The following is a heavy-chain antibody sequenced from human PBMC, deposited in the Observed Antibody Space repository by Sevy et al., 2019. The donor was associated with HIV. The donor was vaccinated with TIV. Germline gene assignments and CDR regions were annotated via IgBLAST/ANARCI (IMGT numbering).Heavy chain of an antibody. CDR1: GFTFSTYN. CDR3: TRGKGSSYY. D-gene: IGHD6-6*01. Sequence: GGSLRLSCAASGFTFSTYNMNWVRQAPGKGLEWISYISSSSNTIDYADSVKGRFTISRDNAKNSVYLQMNSLRGEDTAVYYCTRGKGSSYYWGQGTLVTVSS. V-gene: IGHV3-48*01. CDR2: ISSSSNTI. J-gene: IGHJ4*02.